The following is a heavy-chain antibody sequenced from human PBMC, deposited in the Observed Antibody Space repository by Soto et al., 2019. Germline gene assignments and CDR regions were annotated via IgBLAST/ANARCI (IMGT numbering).Heavy chain of an antibody. J-gene: IGHJ4*02. CDR3: AREGSSRSYYYDY. D-gene: IGHD6-13*01. CDR2: IRSSGNTI. Sequence: GGSLRLSCAASGFTFSDYSMNWVRQAPGKGLEWVSYIRSSGNTIYYADPVRGRFTISRDSAENSLYLQMNSLRVEDTAVYYCAREGSSRSYYYDYWGQGTLVTVSS. V-gene: IGHV3-48*01. CDR1: GFTFSDYS.